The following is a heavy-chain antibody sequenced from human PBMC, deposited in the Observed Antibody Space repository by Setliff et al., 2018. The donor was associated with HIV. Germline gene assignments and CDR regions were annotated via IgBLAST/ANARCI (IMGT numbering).Heavy chain of an antibody. V-gene: IGHV4-59*01. D-gene: IGHD3-3*01. J-gene: IGHJ6*02. CDR3: ARIFGDQGYYYGMNV. CDR1: GGSISSYY. Sequence: SETLSLTCTVSGGSISSYYWSWIRQPPGKGLEWIGYIYYSGSTNYNPSLKSRVTISVDTSKNQFSLKLSSVIAADTAVYYCARIFGDQGYYYGMNVWGQGTTVTVSS. CDR2: IYYSGST.